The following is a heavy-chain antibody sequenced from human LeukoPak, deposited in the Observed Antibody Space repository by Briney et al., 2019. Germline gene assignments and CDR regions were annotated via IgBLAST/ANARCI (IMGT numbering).Heavy chain of an antibody. CDR2: IYYSGST. V-gene: IGHV4-31*11. CDR3: ARSGFGYCSSTSCLYYYGMDV. J-gene: IGHJ6*02. CDR1: GGSFSGYY. Sequence: SETLSLTCAVYGGSFSGYYWSWIRQHPGKGLEWIGYIYYSGSTYYNPSLKSRVTISVDTSKNQFSLKLSSVTAADTAVYYCARSGFGYCSSTSCLYYYGMDVWGQGTTVTVSS. D-gene: IGHD2-2*01.